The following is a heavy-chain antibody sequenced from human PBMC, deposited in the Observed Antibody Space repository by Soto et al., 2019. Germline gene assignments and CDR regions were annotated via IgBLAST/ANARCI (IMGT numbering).Heavy chain of an antibody. CDR3: ARGPSPGVGATSRTYYYYYYGMDV. V-gene: IGHV4-39*01. CDR2: IYYSGST. CDR1: GGSISSGSYY. D-gene: IGHD1-26*01. Sequence: ETLSLTCPVSGGSISSGSYYWGWIRQPPGKGLEWIGSIYYSGSTYYNPSLKSRVTISVDTSKNQFSLKLSSVTAADTAVYYCARGPSPGVGATSRTYYYYYYGMDVWGQGTTV. J-gene: IGHJ6*02.